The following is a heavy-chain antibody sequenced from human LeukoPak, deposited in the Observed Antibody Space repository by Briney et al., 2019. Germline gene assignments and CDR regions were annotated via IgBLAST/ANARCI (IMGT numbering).Heavy chain of an antibody. CDR2: ISYDGSNK. CDR1: GFTFSSYA. V-gene: IGHV3-30-3*01. Sequence: GGSLRLSCAASGFTFSSYAMHWVRQAPGKGLEWVAVISYDGSNKYYADSVKGRFTISRDNSKNTLYLQMNSLRAEDTAVYYCARVLRSGSYYRAFDIWGQGTMVTVSS. J-gene: IGHJ3*02. CDR3: ARVLRSGSYYRAFDI. D-gene: IGHD1-26*01.